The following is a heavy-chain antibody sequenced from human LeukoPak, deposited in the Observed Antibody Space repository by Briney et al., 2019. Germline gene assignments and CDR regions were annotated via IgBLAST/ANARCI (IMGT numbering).Heavy chain of an antibody. J-gene: IGHJ4*02. CDR1: GFSFSSHG. V-gene: IGHV3-23*01. CDR3: AKNRGAPL. D-gene: IGHD2/OR15-2a*01. CDR2: IIGGAGST. Sequence: GGSLRLSCAASGFSFSSHGMSWVRQAPGKGLEWVSGIIGGAGSTYYADSVKGRFTISGDNSKNTLFLQMNSLRAEDTAVYYCAKNRGAPLWGQGTLVTVSS.